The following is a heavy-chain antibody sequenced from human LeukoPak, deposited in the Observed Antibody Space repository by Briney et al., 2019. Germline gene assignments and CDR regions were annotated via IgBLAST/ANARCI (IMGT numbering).Heavy chain of an antibody. CDR2: IYYSGST. D-gene: IGHD3-22*01. J-gene: IGHJ5*02. CDR1: GGSISSGDYY. CDR3: ARGGVVVPFDP. Sequence: SETLSLTCTVSGGSISSGDYYWRWIRQPPGKGLEWIGYIYYSGSTYYNPSRKSRVTISVDTSKNQFSLKLSSVTAADTAVYYCARGGVVVPFDPWGQGTLVTVSS. V-gene: IGHV4-30-4*01.